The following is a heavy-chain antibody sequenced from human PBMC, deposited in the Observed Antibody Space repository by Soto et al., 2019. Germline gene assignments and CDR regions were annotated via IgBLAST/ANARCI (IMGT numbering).Heavy chain of an antibody. CDR1: GGSISSGGYS. Sequence: PSETLSLTCAVSGGSISSGGYSWSWIRQPPGKGLEWIGYIYHSGSTYYNPSLKSRVTISVDRSKNQFSLKLSSVTAADMAVYYCARRDSTTDFDYWGQGTLVTVSS. J-gene: IGHJ4*02. CDR2: IYHSGST. CDR3: ARRDSTTDFDY. V-gene: IGHV4-30-2*01. D-gene: IGHD2-2*01.